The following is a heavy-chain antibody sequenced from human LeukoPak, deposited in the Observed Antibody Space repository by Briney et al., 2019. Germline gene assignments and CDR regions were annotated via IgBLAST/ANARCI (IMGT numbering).Heavy chain of an antibody. D-gene: IGHD3-22*01. CDR3: ATSYDSNGNN. CDR2: IKQDGSAK. CDR1: GFTFSIFW. V-gene: IGHV3-7*01. J-gene: IGHJ4*02. Sequence: PGGSLRLSCAASGFTFSIFWMSWVRQAPGKGLEWVANIKQDGSAKYYVDSVKGRFTISRDNARNSLYLEMNNLRAEDTAIYYCATSYDSNGNNWGQGTLVTVSS.